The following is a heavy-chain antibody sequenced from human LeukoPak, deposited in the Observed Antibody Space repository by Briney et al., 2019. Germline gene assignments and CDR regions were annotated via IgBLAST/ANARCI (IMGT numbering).Heavy chain of an antibody. CDR3: ARGDYYGSGRRRVVFDY. V-gene: IGHV4-4*02. J-gene: IGHJ4*02. CDR1: GGSISSSNW. CDR2: IYHSGST. Sequence: PSGTLSLTCAVSGGSISSSNWWSWVRQPPGKGLEWIGEIYHSGSTNYNPSLKSRVTISVDKSKNQFSLKLSSVTAADTAVYYCARGDYYGSGRRRVVFDYWGQGTLVTVSS. D-gene: IGHD3-10*01.